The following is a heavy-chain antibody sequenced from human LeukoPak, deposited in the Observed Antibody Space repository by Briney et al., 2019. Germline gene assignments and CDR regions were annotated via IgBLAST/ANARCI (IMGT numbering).Heavy chain of an antibody. Sequence: ASVKVSCKASGYTFTGYYLHWVRQATGQGLEWMGWMNPNSGNTGYAQKFQGRVTITRNTSISTAYMELSSLRSEDTAVYYCARGGRSSSDAFDIWGQGTMVTVSS. CDR1: GYTFTGYY. CDR3: ARGGRSSSDAFDI. CDR2: MNPNSGNT. V-gene: IGHV1-8*03. J-gene: IGHJ3*02. D-gene: IGHD6-13*01.